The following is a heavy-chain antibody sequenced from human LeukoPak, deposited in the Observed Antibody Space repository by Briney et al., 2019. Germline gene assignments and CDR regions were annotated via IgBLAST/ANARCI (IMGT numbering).Heavy chain of an antibody. CDR2: MNPNSGNT. Sequence: ASVKVSCKASGYTFTSYDINWVRQATGQGLEWMGWMNPNSGNTGYAQKFQGRVTMTRNTSISTAYMELSSLRSEDTAVYYCAIPADWSGSYYMDVWGKGTTVTVSS. CDR1: GYTFTSYD. D-gene: IGHD3-3*01. CDR3: AIPADWSGSYYMDV. V-gene: IGHV1-8*01. J-gene: IGHJ6*03.